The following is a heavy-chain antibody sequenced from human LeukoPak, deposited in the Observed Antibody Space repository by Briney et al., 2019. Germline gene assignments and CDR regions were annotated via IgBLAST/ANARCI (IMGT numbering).Heavy chain of an antibody. CDR1: GGSISSSSYY. Sequence: SETLSLTCTVSGGSISSSSYYWGWIRQPPGKGLEWIGSIYYSGSTYYNPSLKSRVTISVDTSKNQFSLKLSSVTAADTAVYYCAISNYAYDAFDIWGQGTMVTVSS. CDR3: AISNYAYDAFDI. CDR2: IYYSGST. J-gene: IGHJ3*02. D-gene: IGHD4-11*01. V-gene: IGHV4-39*01.